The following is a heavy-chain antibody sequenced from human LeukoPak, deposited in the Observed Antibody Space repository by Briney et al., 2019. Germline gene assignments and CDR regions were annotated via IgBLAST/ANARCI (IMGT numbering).Heavy chain of an antibody. Sequence: GGSLRLSCAASGFTVSSNYMSWVRQAPGKGLEWVSVIYSGGSTYYADSVKGRFTISRHNSKNTLYLQMNSLRAEDTAVYYCAREGTTARPGGLDYWGQGTLVTVSS. CDR2: IYSGGST. CDR3: AREGTTARPGGLDY. V-gene: IGHV3-53*04. CDR1: GFTVSSNY. D-gene: IGHD6-6*01. J-gene: IGHJ4*02.